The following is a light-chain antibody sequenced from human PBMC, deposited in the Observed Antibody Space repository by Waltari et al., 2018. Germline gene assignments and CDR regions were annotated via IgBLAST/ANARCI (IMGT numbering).Light chain of an antibody. Sequence: DIQMTQSPSTLSASVGDRVTITCRASQSISTWLAWYQQKPGKAPKLLIHKASRLEGGVPSRFSGSGSGTEFTLTISSLQPDDFATYYCQQYTGPWTFGQGTKVEIK. J-gene: IGKJ1*01. CDR3: QQYTGPWT. CDR1: QSISTW. CDR2: KAS. V-gene: IGKV1-5*03.